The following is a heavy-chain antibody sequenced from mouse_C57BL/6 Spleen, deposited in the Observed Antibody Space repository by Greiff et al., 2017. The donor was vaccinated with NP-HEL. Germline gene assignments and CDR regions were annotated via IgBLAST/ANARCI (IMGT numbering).Heavy chain of an antibody. CDR3: ASITTVVATDAY. J-gene: IGHJ3*01. Sequence: QVHVKQPGAELVKPGASVKVSCKASGYTFTSYWMHWVKQRPGQGLEWIGRIHPSDSDTNYNQKFKGKATLTVDKSSSTAYMQLSSLTSEDSAVYYCASITTVVATDAYWGQGTLVTVSA. CDR1: GYTFTSYW. V-gene: IGHV1-74*01. CDR2: IHPSDSDT. D-gene: IGHD1-1*01.